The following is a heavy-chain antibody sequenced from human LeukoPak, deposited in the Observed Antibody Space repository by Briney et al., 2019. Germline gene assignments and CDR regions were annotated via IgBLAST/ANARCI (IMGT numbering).Heavy chain of an antibody. D-gene: IGHD5-24*01. CDR2: IRYDGSYE. V-gene: IGHV3-30*02. CDR3: AKDGGLHLYYYYNYMDI. J-gene: IGHJ6*03. CDR1: GFTLNSYG. Sequence: PGGSLRLSCAAAGFTLNSYGMHWVRQAPGKGLEWVAFIRYDGSYEYYADSGKGRFTIARANSKTTLYLQMTSLSSEDTAVYYCAKDGGLHLYYYYNYMDIWGKGTTVTVTS.